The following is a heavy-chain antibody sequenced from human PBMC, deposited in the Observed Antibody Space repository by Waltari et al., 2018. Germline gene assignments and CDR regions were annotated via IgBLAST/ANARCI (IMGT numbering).Heavy chain of an antibody. D-gene: IGHD1-26*01. CDR1: GGTVSRYA. CDR2: IGPILCVA. Sequence: QVQLVQSGAEVKKPWSSVKVSCKASGGTVSRYAISWVRQAPGQGLEWTGGIGPILCVANYAEKFEGRVTITADRATNTAYMELSSLRSGDTAVYYCARDGSPDFYYYMDVWGKGTTVTVSS. J-gene: IGHJ6*03. CDR3: ARDGSPDFYYYMDV. V-gene: IGHV1-69*10.